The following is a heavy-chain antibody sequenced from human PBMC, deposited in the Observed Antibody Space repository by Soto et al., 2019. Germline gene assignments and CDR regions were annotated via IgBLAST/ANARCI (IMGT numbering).Heavy chain of an antibody. V-gene: IGHV1-69*01. D-gene: IGHD2-15*01. Sequence: QVHLVQSGAEVKKPGSSVKVSCKASGGTFSSYPINWVRQAPGQGLEWMGGIIPFFGTTHSAQKFQGRLTITADESTSTTYMELSSLRSEDTAVYYCASRPVMEVAQYGIWFDPWGQGTLVTVSS. CDR1: GGTFSSYP. CDR2: IIPFFGTT. CDR3: ASRPVMEVAQYGIWFDP. J-gene: IGHJ5*02.